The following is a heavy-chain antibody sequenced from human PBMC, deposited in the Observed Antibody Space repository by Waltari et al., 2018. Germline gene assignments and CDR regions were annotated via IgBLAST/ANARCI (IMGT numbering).Heavy chain of an antibody. D-gene: IGHD1-26*01. V-gene: IGHV3-30*02. Sequence: QVQLVESGGGVVQHGGSLRLSCAASGFPFSSYGMPWVRPAPGKGLEWVAFIRYDGSNKYYADSVKGRFTISRDNSKNTLYLQMNSLRAEDTAVYYCAKAESWELLRNDAFDIWGQGTMVTVSS. CDR2: IRYDGSNK. J-gene: IGHJ3*02. CDR3: AKAESWELLRNDAFDI. CDR1: GFPFSSYG.